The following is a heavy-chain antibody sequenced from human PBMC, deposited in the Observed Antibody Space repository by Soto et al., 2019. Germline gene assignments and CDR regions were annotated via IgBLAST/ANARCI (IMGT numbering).Heavy chain of an antibody. Sequence: SETLSLTCTVSGGSISSSSDYWGWIRQPPGKGLEWIGSTYYSGSTYYNPSLKSRVTISVDTSKNQFSLKLSSVTAADTAVYYCARHSGSYVFDYWGQGTLVT. D-gene: IGHD1-26*01. CDR3: ARHSGSYVFDY. CDR1: GGSISSSSDY. J-gene: IGHJ4*02. CDR2: TYYSGST. V-gene: IGHV4-39*01.